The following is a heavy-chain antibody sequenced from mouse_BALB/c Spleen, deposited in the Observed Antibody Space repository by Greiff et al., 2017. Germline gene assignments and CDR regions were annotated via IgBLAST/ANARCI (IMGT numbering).Heavy chain of an antibody. D-gene: IGHD1-2*01. Sequence: VQLQQSGAELVRSGASVKLSCTASGFNIKDYYMHWVKQRPEQGLEWIGWIDPENGDTEYAPKFQGKATMTADTSSNTAYLQLSSLTSEDTAVYYCNAGDITTDWYFDVWGAGTTVTVSS. CDR2: IDPENGDT. CDR1: GFNIKDYY. J-gene: IGHJ1*01. V-gene: IGHV14-4*02. CDR3: NAGDITTDWYFDV.